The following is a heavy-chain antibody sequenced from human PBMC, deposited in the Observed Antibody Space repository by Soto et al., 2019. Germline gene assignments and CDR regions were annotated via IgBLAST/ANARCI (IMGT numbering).Heavy chain of an antibody. J-gene: IGHJ4*02. D-gene: IGHD2-15*01. CDR3: ARGPGGPDGPGDY. CDR2: INAGNGNT. CDR1: GYTFTSYA. V-gene: IGHV1-3*01. Sequence: ASVKVSCKASGYTFTSYAMHWVRQAPGQRLEWMGWINAGNGNTKYSQKFQGRVTITRDTSASTAYMELSSLRSEDTAVYCCARGPGGPDGPGDYWGQGTRVTVSS.